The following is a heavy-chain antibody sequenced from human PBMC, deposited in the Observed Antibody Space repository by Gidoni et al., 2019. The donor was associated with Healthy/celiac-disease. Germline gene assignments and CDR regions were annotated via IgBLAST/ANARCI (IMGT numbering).Heavy chain of an antibody. CDR1: GASFSGYY. Sequence: QVQLQQWGAGLFKLSEPLSPSSAVHGASFSGYYWSWIRQPPGKGLEWIGEINHSGSTNYNPSLKSRVTISVDTSKNQFSLRLSSVTAADTAVYYCARWDYGDYEIDAFDIWGQGTMVTVSS. CDR2: INHSGST. V-gene: IGHV4-34*01. D-gene: IGHD4-17*01. J-gene: IGHJ3*02. CDR3: ARWDYGDYEIDAFDI.